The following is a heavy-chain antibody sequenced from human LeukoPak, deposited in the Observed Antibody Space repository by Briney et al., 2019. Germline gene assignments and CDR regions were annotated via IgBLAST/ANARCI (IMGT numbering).Heavy chain of an antibody. CDR2: ISWNSGYI. CDR3: AKVRGTYSSGYFFDY. J-gene: IGHJ4*02. D-gene: IGHD6-19*01. CDR1: GFTFDNYA. V-gene: IGHV3-9*01. Sequence: GSSLRVSCPASGFTFDNYAMHWVRQAPAKGLEWLSIISWNSGYISYADSVKGRFTIPRDNAKKSLDLQMNSLRAEDTAFYYCAKVRGTYSSGYFFDYGGRGTLVTVSS.